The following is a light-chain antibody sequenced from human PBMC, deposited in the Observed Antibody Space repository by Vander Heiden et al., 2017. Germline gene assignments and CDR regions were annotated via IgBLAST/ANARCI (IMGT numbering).Light chain of an antibody. CDR3: QKYSGSPSFT. CDR2: GAY. CDR1: PSIIGNY. V-gene: IGKV3-20*01. J-gene: IGKJ2*01. Sequence: DIVLTQSPCTLSLSPAERATPTCTSSPSIIGNYIDWYTNRPGAAPRVLTYGAYSRATGIPERFSGSGSGTDFTLTISRLEPEEFAVYYCQKYSGSPSFTFGQGTKLEIK.